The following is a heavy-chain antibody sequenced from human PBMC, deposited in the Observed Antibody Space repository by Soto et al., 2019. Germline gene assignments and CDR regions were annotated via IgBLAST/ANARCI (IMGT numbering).Heavy chain of an antibody. Sequence: SVKVSCKASGGTFSSYAISWVRQAPGQGLEWMGGIIPIFGTANYAQKFRGRVTITADESTSTAYMELSSLRSEDTAVYYCARGGDCSSTSCQSSRYYYYGMDVWGQGTTVTVSS. V-gene: IGHV1-69*13. D-gene: IGHD2-2*01. CDR1: GGTFSSYA. CDR2: IIPIFGTA. CDR3: ARGGDCSSTSCQSSRYYYYGMDV. J-gene: IGHJ6*02.